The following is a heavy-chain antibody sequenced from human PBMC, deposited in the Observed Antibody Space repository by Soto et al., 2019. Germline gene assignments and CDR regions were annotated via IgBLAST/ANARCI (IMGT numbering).Heavy chain of an antibody. Sequence: ASVKVSCKASGYTFTSYGISWVRQAPGQGLEWMGWISAYNGNTNYAQKLQGRGTMTTDTSTSTAYMELRSLRSDDTAVYYCARDARSRIVGATTVDYWGQGTLVTVSS. CDR1: GYTFTSYG. D-gene: IGHD1-26*01. J-gene: IGHJ4*02. CDR2: ISAYNGNT. CDR3: ARDARSRIVGATTVDY. V-gene: IGHV1-18*01.